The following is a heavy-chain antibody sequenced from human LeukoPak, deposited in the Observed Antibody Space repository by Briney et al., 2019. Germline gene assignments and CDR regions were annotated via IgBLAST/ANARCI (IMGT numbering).Heavy chain of an antibody. CDR1: GFTVSSNY. V-gene: IGHV3-53*01. J-gene: IGHJ4*02. D-gene: IGHD2-21*02. Sequence: GGSLRLSCAASGFTVSSNYMSWVRQAPGKGLEWVSVIYSGGSTYYADSVKGRFTISRDNSKNTLYLQMNSLRAEDTAVYYCAKPLIVVVTAPGHYWGQGTLVTVSS. CDR3: AKPLIVVVTAPGHY. CDR2: IYSGGST.